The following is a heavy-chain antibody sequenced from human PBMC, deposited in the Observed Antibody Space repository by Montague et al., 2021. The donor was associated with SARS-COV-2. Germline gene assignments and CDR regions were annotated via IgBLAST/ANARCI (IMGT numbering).Heavy chain of an antibody. CDR2: IYHTVGT. Sequence: SETLSLTCFVSFASIVTDIWWTWVGLPPGKDLEWVGEIYHTVGTKYKPSLKSRVSMSVDKSWNQSSLRLTSVTAADTAIYYCARKGSGRSDLAYWGQGTLVTVSS. J-gene: IGHJ4*02. D-gene: IGHD1-26*01. CDR1: FASIVTDIW. V-gene: IGHV4-4*02. CDR3: ARKGSGRSDLAY.